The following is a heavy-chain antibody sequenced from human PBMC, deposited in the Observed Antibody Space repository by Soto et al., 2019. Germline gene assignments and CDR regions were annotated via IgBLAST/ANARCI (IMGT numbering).Heavy chain of an antibody. J-gene: IGHJ4*02. D-gene: IGHD6-19*01. V-gene: IGHV3-30-3*01. CDR3: ARDLEQWLAKESY. CDR1: GFTISSDA. CDR2: ISYDGSNK. Sequence: GSPLSVSCSASGFTISSDALHWVRQAPGKGLEWVAVISYDGSNKYYADSVKGRFTISRDNSKNTLYLQMNSLRAEDTAVYYCARDLEQWLAKESYWGQGT.